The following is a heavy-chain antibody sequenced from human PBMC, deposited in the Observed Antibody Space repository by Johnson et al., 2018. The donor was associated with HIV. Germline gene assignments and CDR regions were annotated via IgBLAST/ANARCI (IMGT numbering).Heavy chain of an antibody. CDR2: ISSSGSTI. CDR3: ARDRGRGGYSYGRGDAFDI. D-gene: IGHD5-18*01. Sequence: VHLVESGGGLVKPGGSLRLSCAASGFTFSDYYMSWIRQAPGKGLEWVSYISSSGSTIYYADSVKGRFNISRDNAKNSLYLQMNRLRAEDTAVYYWARDRGRGGYSYGRGDAFDIWGQGTMVTVSS. V-gene: IGHV3-11*04. CDR1: GFTFSDYY. J-gene: IGHJ3*02.